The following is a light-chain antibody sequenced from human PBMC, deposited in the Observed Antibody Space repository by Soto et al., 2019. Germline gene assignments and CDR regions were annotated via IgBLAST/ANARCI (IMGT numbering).Light chain of an antibody. J-gene: IGKJ5*01. CDR3: QQDYSTMAT. Sequence: DIQMSQSPSSLSASVGDRVTITCRAAESISRHLNWYQQKPGRAPDLLIYAASTLQNGVPSRFTGSGSGTEFTLTITGLKIEDFATYYCQQDYSTMATFGQGTRLEIK. V-gene: IGKV1-39*01. CDR1: ESISRH. CDR2: AAS.